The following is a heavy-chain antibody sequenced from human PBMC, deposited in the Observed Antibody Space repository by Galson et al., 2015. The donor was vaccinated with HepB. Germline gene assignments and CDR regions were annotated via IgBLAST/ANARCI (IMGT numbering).Heavy chain of an antibody. CDR1: GFTFSNYG. J-gene: IGHJ4*02. CDR3: AKDPYLYSALAGTMAGFDC. D-gene: IGHD6-19*01. CDR2: ISYDVSNK. Sequence: SLRLSCAASGFTFSNYGMHWVRQAPGKGLEWVAVISYDVSNKYYADSVKGRFTISRDNSKNTLYLQMNSLRAEDTALYYCAKDPYLYSALAGTMAGFDCWGQGALVTVSS. V-gene: IGHV3-30*18.